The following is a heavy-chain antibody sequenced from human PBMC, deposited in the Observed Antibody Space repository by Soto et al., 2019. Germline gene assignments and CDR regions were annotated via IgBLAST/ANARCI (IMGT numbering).Heavy chain of an antibody. Sequence: ASVKVSCKASGYTFTSYDINWVRQATGQGLEWMGWMNPNSGNTNYAQKFQGRVTMTRDTSISTAYMELSRLRSDDTAVYYCARDSGYSGYDRAFDIWGQGTMVTVSS. CDR3: ARDSGYSGYDRAFDI. CDR1: GYTFTSYD. D-gene: IGHD5-12*01. V-gene: IGHV1-8*01. CDR2: MNPNSGNT. J-gene: IGHJ3*02.